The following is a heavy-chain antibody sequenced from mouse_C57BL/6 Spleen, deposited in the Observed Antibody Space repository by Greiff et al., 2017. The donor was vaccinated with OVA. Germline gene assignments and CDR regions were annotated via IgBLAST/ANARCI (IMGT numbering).Heavy chain of an antibody. J-gene: IGHJ4*01. Sequence: QVQLQQPGAELVKPGASVKMSCKASGYTFTSYWITWVKQRPGQGLEWIGDIYPGSGSTNYNEKFKSKATLTVDTSSSTAYMQLSSLTSDDSAVYYGARPYYYGSSYGYAMDYWGQGTSVTVSS. CDR1: GYTFTSYW. D-gene: IGHD1-1*01. CDR3: ARPYYYGSSYGYAMDY. CDR2: IYPGSGST. V-gene: IGHV1-55*01.